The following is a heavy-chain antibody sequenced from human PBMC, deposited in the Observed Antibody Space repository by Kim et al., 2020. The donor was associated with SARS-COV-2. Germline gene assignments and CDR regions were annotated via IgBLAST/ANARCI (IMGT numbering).Heavy chain of an antibody. CDR1: GYTFNIYY. Sequence: ASVKVSCKASGYTFNIYYMHWVRRAPGQGLEWVGRVNPSGGATSYASQFQGRVALTVDTSVNTAYMELSGLTSDDMAVYYCARVPSYVMASTAFDFWGQG. D-gene: IGHD2-2*01. J-gene: IGHJ4*02. V-gene: IGHV1-2*06. CDR2: VNPSGGAT. CDR3: ARVPSYVMASTAFDF.